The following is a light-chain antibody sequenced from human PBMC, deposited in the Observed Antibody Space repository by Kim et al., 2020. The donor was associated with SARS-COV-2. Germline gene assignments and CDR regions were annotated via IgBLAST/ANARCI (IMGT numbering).Light chain of an antibody. CDR1: QSVSSSY. J-gene: IGKJ1*01. CDR3: QQYKT. CDR2: GAS. V-gene: IGKV3-20*01. Sequence: TLSLSPGESATRSCRASQSVSSSYLAWYQQKPGQAPRLLIYGASSRATGIPDRFSGSGSGTDFTLTISRLEPEDFAVYYCQQYKTFGQGTKVDIK.